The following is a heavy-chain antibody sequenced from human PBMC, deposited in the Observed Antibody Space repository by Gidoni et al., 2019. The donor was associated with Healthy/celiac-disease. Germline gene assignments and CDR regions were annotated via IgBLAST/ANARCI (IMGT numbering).Heavy chain of an antibody. J-gene: IGHJ6*03. V-gene: IGHV3-30*02. CDR3: AKCGTGTTSGGGYYYYYMDV. Sequence: QVQLVESGGGVVQPGGSLRLSCAASGFTFSSYGMHWVRQAPGKGLEWVAFIRYDGSNKYYADSVKGRFTISRDNSKNTLYLQMNSLRAEDTAVYYCAKCGTGTTSGGGYYYYYMDVWGKGTTVTVSS. CDR1: GFTFSSYG. D-gene: IGHD1-7*01. CDR2: IRYDGSNK.